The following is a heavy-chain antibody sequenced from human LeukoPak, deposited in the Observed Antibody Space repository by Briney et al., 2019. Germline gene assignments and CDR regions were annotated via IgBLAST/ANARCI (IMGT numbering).Heavy chain of an antibody. V-gene: IGHV4-61*02. CDR2: IYTSGST. Sequence: SETLSLTCTVSGGSISSGSYLWSWIRQPAGKGLEWIGRIYTSGSTNYNPSLKSRVTISVDTSKNQFSLKLSSVTAAGTAVYYCARDLYLRFLEWSDAFDIWGQGTMVTVSS. D-gene: IGHD3-3*01. CDR3: ARDLYLRFLEWSDAFDI. CDR1: GGSISSGSYL. J-gene: IGHJ3*02.